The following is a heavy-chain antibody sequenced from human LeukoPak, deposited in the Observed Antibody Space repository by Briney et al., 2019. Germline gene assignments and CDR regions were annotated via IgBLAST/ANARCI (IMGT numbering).Heavy chain of an antibody. D-gene: IGHD6-19*01. Sequence: SETLSLTCTVSGDSSTNSLYYWGWVRQPPGKGLEWIGTLDYSGSTHYNPSLRSRAAISIDTSKNQFSLTLSPVTAADTAIYYCAREYTLYISGWFIDYWGQGTVVTVSS. CDR3: AREYTLYISGWFIDY. V-gene: IGHV4-39*07. CDR1: GDSSTNSLYY. CDR2: LDYSGST. J-gene: IGHJ4*02.